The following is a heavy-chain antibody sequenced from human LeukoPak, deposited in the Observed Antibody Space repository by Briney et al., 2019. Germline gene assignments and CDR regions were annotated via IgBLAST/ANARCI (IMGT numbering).Heavy chain of an antibody. J-gene: IGHJ4*02. Sequence: ASVKVSCKASGYTFTGYYMHWVRQAPGQGREGMGWINPNSGGTNYAQKFQGRVTMTRDTSISTAYMELSRLRSDDTAVYYCARDRASGYSDFDYWGQGTLVTVSS. CDR2: INPNSGGT. CDR1: GYTFTGYY. D-gene: IGHD3-3*01. V-gene: IGHV1-2*02. CDR3: ARDRASGYSDFDY.